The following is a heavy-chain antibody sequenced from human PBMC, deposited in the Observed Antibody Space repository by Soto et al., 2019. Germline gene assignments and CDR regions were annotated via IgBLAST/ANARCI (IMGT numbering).Heavy chain of an antibody. V-gene: IGHV1-18*04. CDR1: GYTFSSYG. CDR3: ARSAMAGDYYYYGMDV. Sequence: ASVEVSCKXSGYTFSSYGITWVRQAPGQGLEWMGWISVYSGKTSYAQKLQDRVTMSTDTSTSTAYLELRSLRSDDTAFYYCARSAMAGDYYYYGMDVWGRGTTVTVSS. D-gene: IGHD6-19*01. CDR2: ISVYSGKT. J-gene: IGHJ6*02.